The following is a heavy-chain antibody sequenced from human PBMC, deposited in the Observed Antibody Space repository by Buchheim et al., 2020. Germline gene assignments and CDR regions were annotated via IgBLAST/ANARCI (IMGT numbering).Heavy chain of an antibody. J-gene: IGHJ6*02. CDR3: ARVSATQYFYNGMDV. V-gene: IGHV1-69*02. CDR2: FIPILGIA. D-gene: IGHD3-10*01. CDR1: GGTFTDYS. Sequence: QVQLEQSGAEVKKAGSSVKISCKSSGGTFTDYSFNWMRQAPGQGFEWMGRFIPILGIANYAQRFQGRVTITADRSTSTVYMELNSLKYEDTAVYFCARVSATQYFYNGMDVWGRGTT.